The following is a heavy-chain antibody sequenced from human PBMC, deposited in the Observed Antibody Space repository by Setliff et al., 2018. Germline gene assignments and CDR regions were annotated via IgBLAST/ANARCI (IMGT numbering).Heavy chain of an antibody. CDR2: IDHSGGT. CDR3: ARESYYYYMDV. V-gene: IGHV4-59*08. CDR1: GGSLSSFY. Sequence: SETLSLTCTVSGGSLSSFYWSWIRQSPGRGLDWIGYIDHSGGTSYNPSFESRVAISVDMSKNQFSLKLSSVTAADTAVYYCARESYYYYMDVWGKGTTVTVSS. J-gene: IGHJ6*03.